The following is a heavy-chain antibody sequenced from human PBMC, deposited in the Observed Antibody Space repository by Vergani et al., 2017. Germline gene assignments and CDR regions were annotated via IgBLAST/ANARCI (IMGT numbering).Heavy chain of an antibody. CDR1: FDSIRTHY. D-gene: IGHD4-11*01. J-gene: IGHJ5*02. CDR3: ASDTYSGQRADR. V-gene: IGHV4-59*11. CDR2: IHSSENT. Sequence: QVQLQESGPGLVKSSETLSLTCSVSFDSIRTHYCNWIRQPPGKGLEWIGSIHSSENTNYNPSLKTRVTISVDTSKNQFSLTLTSVTAADTAVYYCASDTYSGQRADRWGQGILVTVTS.